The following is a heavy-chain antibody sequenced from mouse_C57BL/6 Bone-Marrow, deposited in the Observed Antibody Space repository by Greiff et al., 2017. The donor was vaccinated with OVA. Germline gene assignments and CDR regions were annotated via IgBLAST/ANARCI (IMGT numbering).Heavy chain of an antibody. Sequence: VQLQQPGAELVMPGASVKLSCKASGYTFTSYWMHWVKQRPGQGLEWIGEIDPSDSYTNYNQKFKGKSTLTVDKSSSTAYMQLSSLTSENSAVYYCARWWWDYWGQGTSVTVSS. CDR3: ARWWWDY. CDR1: GYTFTSYW. J-gene: IGHJ4*01. V-gene: IGHV1-69*01. CDR2: IDPSDSYT. D-gene: IGHD1-1*02.